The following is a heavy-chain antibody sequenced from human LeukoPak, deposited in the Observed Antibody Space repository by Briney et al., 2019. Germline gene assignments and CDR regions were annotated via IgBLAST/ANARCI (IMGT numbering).Heavy chain of an antibody. CDR2: IYYSGST. CDR3: AGIWSGYPNWFDP. J-gene: IGHJ5*02. CDR1: GGSISSSSYY. D-gene: IGHD3-3*01. V-gene: IGHV4-39*01. Sequence: SETLSLTCTASGGSISSSSYYWGWIRQPPGKGLEWIGTIYYSGSTYYNPSLKSRLTISVDTSKNHFSLKLSSVTAADTAVYYCAGIWSGYPNWFDPWGQGTLVTVSS.